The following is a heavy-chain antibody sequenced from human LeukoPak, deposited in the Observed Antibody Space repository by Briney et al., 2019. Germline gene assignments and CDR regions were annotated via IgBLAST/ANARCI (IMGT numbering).Heavy chain of an antibody. Sequence: GGSLRLSCAASGVTFDDYGMSWVRHAPGKGLEWVSGINWNGGSTGYADSVKGRFTISRDNSKNTLYLQMNSLRAEDTAVYYCAKREAGDYYDSSGYYYLADAFDIWGQGTMVTVSS. CDR2: INWNGGST. V-gene: IGHV3-20*04. CDR1: GVTFDDYG. CDR3: AKREAGDYYDSSGYYYLADAFDI. J-gene: IGHJ3*02. D-gene: IGHD3-22*01.